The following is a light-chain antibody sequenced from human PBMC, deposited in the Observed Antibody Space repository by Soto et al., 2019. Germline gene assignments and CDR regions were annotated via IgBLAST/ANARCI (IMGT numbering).Light chain of an antibody. CDR3: QQRSDWPPT. V-gene: IGKV3-11*01. J-gene: IGKJ5*01. CDR1: QSLRNY. CDR2: DAS. Sequence: ENVSTQSPATLSLSPGDTATLSCRATQSLRNYLAWYQQKLGQAPRLLIYDASKRATGIPARFSGSGSGTDFTLTISSLEPEDFAVYFCQQRSDWPPTFGQGTRLEIK.